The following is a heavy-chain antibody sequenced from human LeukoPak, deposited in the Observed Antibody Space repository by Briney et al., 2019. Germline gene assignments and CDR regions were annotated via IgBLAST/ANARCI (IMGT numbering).Heavy chain of an antibody. CDR2: TYYRSKWYN. D-gene: IGHD5-18*01. J-gene: IGHJ4*02. Sequence: SQTLSLTCAISGDGVSSDSAAWNWIRQSPSRGLQWLGRTYYRSKWYNDYAVSVKSRITINPDTSKNLVSLRLNSVTPEDTAVYYCTREYGYRFDHWGQGTPVTVSS. V-gene: IGHV6-1*01. CDR1: GDGVSSDSAA. CDR3: TREYGYRFDH.